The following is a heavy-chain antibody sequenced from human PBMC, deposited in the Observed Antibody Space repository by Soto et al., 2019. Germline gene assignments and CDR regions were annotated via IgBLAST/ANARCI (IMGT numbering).Heavy chain of an antibody. D-gene: IGHD3-22*01. CDR3: AREGDYYDSSGYYLDAFDI. CDR2: ISSTTNYI. J-gene: IGHJ3*02. CDR1: GFTFTRYI. V-gene: IGHV3-21*04. Sequence: GGSLRLSCAASGFTFTRYIMNWVRQAPGKGLEWVSSISSTTNYIYYGDSMKGRFTISRDNAKNSLYLEMNSLRSEDTAVYYCAREGDYYDSSGYYLDAFDIWGQGTMVTVSS.